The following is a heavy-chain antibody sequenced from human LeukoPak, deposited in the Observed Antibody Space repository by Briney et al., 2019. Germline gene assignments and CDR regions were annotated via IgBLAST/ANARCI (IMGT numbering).Heavy chain of an antibody. D-gene: IGHD2-8*02. V-gene: IGHV3-53*01. CDR1: GFTISSNY. J-gene: IGHJ3*02. CDR3: ARDPAPATGVFDI. CDR2: IFNSGDT. Sequence: PGGSLRLSCAASGFTISSNYMNWVRQAPGKGLEWVSVIFNSGDTYYADSVKGRFTISRDTSKNTLYLQMSSLRVDDTAVYYCARDPAPATGVFDIWGKGKMVIIS.